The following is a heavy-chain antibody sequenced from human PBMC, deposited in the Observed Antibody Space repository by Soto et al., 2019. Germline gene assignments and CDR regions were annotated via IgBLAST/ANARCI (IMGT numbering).Heavy chain of an antibody. V-gene: IGHV3-30*18. CDR1: GFTFSSYG. J-gene: IGHJ6*02. CDR3: AKGTDYSSSWYVYYYYGMDV. D-gene: IGHD6-13*01. Sequence: GGSLRLSCAASGFTFSSYGMHWVRQAPGKGLEWVAVISYDGSNKYYADSVKGRFTISRGNSKNTLYLQMNSLRAEDTAVYYCAKGTDYSSSWYVYYYYGMDVWGQGTTVTV. CDR2: ISYDGSNK.